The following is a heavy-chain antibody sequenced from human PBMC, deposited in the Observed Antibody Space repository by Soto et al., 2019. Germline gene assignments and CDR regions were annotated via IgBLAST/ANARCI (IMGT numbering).Heavy chain of an antibody. J-gene: IGHJ4*02. CDR3: AHRPSYCSGGSCYSGFDY. D-gene: IGHD2-15*01. CDR1: GFSLSTSVVG. V-gene: IGHV2-5*02. Sequence: QITLKESGPTLVKPTQTLTLTCTFSGFSLSTSVVGVGWIRQPPGKALEWHALIYWDDDKRYSPSLKSRLTITKDTSKNQVVLTMTNMDPVDTATYYCAHRPSYCSGGSCYSGFDYWGQGTLVTVSS. CDR2: IYWDDDK.